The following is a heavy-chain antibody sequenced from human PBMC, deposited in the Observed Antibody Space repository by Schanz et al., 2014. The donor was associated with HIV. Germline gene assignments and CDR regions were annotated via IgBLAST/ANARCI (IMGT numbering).Heavy chain of an antibody. CDR1: GGSISNTY. J-gene: IGHJ3*01. Sequence: QLQLQESGPALVKPSETLSLTCTVSGGSISNTYWSWFRQPAGKGLEWIGRIFGSGGTTNYNPSLRSQPTISGDTTKKEASLKLTSVTAADTAVYWCTRDEYRDVWGQGAKVTVSS. CDR3: TRDEYRDV. CDR2: IFGSGGTT. D-gene: IGHD4-4*01. V-gene: IGHV4-4*07.